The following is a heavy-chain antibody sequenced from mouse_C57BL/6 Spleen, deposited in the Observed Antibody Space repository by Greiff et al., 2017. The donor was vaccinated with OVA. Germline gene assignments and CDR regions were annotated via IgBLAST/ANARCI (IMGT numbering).Heavy chain of an antibody. J-gene: IGHJ1*03. V-gene: IGHV1-52*01. CDR2: IDPSDSET. CDR3: ARSFGYCDV. CDR1: GYTFTSYW. Sequence: QVQLQQPGAELVRPGSSVKLSCKASGYTFTSYWMHWVKQRPIQGLEWIGNIDPSDSETHYNQKFKDKATLTVAKSSSTAYMQLSSLTSEDSSVYYCARSFGYCDVWGTGTTVTVSS.